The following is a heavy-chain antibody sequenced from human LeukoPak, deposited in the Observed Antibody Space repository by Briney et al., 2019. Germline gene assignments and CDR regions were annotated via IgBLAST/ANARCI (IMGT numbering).Heavy chain of an antibody. CDR3: ARAYFTDYVWGSYRYTAAFDI. CDR2: INPNSGGT. CDR1: GYTFTGYY. D-gene: IGHD3-16*02. V-gene: IGHV1-2*02. J-gene: IGHJ3*02. Sequence: ASVKVSCKASGYTFTGYYMHWVRQAPGQGLEWMGWINPNSGGTNYAQKFQGRVTMTRDTSISTAYMELSRLRSDDTAVYYCARAYFTDYVWGSYRYTAAFDIWGQGTMVTVS.